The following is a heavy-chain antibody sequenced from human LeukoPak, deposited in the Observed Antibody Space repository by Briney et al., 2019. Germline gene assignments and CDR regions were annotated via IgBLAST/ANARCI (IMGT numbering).Heavy chain of an antibody. J-gene: IGHJ4*02. CDR1: GHTFTSYT. Sequence: ASVKVSCKASGHTFTSYTMHWVRQAPGQRLEWMGWINAGNGNTKYSQKFQGRVTITRDTSASTAYMELNSLRSEDTAVYYCARSYYDFLTGSPLLNSFDYWGQGTLVTVSS. CDR3: ARSYYDFLTGSPLLNSFDY. CDR2: INAGNGNT. V-gene: IGHV1-3*01. D-gene: IGHD3-9*01.